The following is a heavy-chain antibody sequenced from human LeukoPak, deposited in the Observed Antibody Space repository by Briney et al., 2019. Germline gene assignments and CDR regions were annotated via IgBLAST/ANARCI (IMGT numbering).Heavy chain of an antibody. V-gene: IGHV4-39*01. J-gene: IGHJ5*02. CDR3: AIQDIVVVPAAIEHILYPNWFDP. D-gene: IGHD2-2*01. CDR2: IYYSGST. CDR1: GGSISSSSYY. Sequence: PSETLSLTCTVSGGSISSSSYYWGWIRQPPGKGLEWIGSIYYSGSTYYNPSLKSRVTISVDTSKNQFSLKLSSVTAADTAVYYCAIQDIVVVPAAIEHILYPNWFDPWGQGTLVTVSS.